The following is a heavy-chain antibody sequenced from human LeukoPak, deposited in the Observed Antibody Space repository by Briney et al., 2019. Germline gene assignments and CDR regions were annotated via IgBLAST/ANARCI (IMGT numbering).Heavy chain of an antibody. J-gene: IGHJ4*02. CDR1: GGTFSSYA. D-gene: IGHD3-22*01. Sequence: ASVKVSCKASGGTFSSYAISWVRQAPGQGLEWMGRVIPILGIANYAQKFQGRVTITADKSTSTAYMELSSLRSEDTAVYYCARAHSSGYYLGFYWGQGTLVTVSS. CDR2: VIPILGIA. V-gene: IGHV1-69*04. CDR3: ARAHSSGYYLGFY.